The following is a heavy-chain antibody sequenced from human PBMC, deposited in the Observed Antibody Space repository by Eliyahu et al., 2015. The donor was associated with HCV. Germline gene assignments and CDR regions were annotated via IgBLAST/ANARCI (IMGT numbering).Heavy chain of an antibody. D-gene: IGHD2-15*01. CDR2: TRNRANXYTX. Sequence: EVQLVESGGGLVQPGGSLRLSCVTSGFTFSDHYXXWVRQXPGKXLEXVGRTRNRANXYTXEYAASVKGRFTISRDGSNNLLYLQMNSLETEDTAIYYCAGTAYCGAGTCYSDYYQWWGQGTLVTVSS. V-gene: IGHV3-72*01. CDR3: AGTAYCGAGTCYSDYYQW. CDR1: GFTFSDHY. J-gene: IGHJ4*02.